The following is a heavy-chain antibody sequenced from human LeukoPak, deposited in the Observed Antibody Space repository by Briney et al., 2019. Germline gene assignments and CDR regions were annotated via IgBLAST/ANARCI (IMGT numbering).Heavy chain of an antibody. CDR2: INPNSGGT. CDR3: ARVFGGYSGRYSD. D-gene: IGHD1-26*01. CDR1: GYTFTGYY. J-gene: IGHJ4*02. Sequence: ASVKVSCKASGYTFTGYYMHWVRQAPGQGLEWMGWINPNSGGTNYAQKFQGRVTMTRDTSISTAYMELSRLRSDDTAVYYCARVFGGYSGRYSDWGQGTLVTVSS. V-gene: IGHV1-2*02.